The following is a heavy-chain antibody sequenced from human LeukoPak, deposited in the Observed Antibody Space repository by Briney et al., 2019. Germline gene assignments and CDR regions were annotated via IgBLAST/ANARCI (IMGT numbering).Heavy chain of an antibody. D-gene: IGHD2-2*01. CDR1: GRSISSGGYS. CDR3: ARKYCSSTSCYAGSIYFDY. V-gene: IGHV4-31*03. J-gene: IGHJ4*02. Sequence: SETLSLTCTVSGRSISSGGYSWSWIRQHPGKGLEWIGYIYYSGSTYDNPSLKSRVTISVDTSKNQFSLKLSSVTAADTAVYYCARKYCSSTSCYAGSIYFDYWGQGTLVTVSS. CDR2: IYYSGST.